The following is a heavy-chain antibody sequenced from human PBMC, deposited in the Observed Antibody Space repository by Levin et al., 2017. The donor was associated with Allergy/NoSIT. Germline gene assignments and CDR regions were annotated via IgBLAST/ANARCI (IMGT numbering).Heavy chain of an antibody. CDR3: ARRVGNYWSGYNYCDY. Sequence: SCAASGFTFSSYEMNWVRQAPGQGLEWVSYISSSGSTIYYAHSVKGRFTISRDNAKNSLYLQMNSLRAEDTAVYYCARRVGNYWSGYNYCDYWGQGTLVTVSS. D-gene: IGHD3-3*01. CDR2: ISSSGSTI. V-gene: IGHV3-48*03. J-gene: IGHJ4*02. CDR1: GFTFSSYE.